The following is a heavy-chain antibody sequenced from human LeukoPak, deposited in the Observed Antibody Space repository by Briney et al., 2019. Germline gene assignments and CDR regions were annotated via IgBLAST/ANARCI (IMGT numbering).Heavy chain of an antibody. Sequence: ASVKVSCKASGYTFTSYYMHWVRQAPGQGLEWMGIINPSGGSTSYAQKFQGRVTMTRDMSTSTVYMELSSLRSEDTAVYYCARDGSSSSPYYYYYMDVWGKGTTVTVSS. V-gene: IGHV1-46*01. CDR2: INPSGGST. CDR1: GYTFTSYY. CDR3: ARDGSSSSPYYYYYMDV. J-gene: IGHJ6*03. D-gene: IGHD6-6*01.